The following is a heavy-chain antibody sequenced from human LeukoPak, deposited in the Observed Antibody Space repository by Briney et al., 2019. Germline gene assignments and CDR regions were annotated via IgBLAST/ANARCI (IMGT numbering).Heavy chain of an antibody. J-gene: IGHJ3*02. V-gene: IGHV3-48*03. D-gene: IGHD4-23*01. CDR3: ARVGEYRNYGGKLSHAAASDAFDI. CDR2: IRSSGSTI. Sequence: GGSLRLSCAASGFTFSSYEMNWVRQAPGKGLEWVSYIRSSGSTIYYADSVKGRFTISRDNAKNSLYRQMNSLRAEDTAVYYCARVGEYRNYGGKLSHAAASDAFDIWGQGTMVTVSS. CDR1: GFTFSSYE.